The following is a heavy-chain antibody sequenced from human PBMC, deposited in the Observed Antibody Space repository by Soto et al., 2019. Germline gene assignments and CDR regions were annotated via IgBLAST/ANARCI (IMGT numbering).Heavy chain of an antibody. D-gene: IGHD6-19*01. J-gene: IGHJ5*02. CDR1: GGPISSSSYY. CDR2: IYYSGST. V-gene: IGHV4-39*01. Sequence: PSETLSLTCTVSGGPISSSSYYWGWIRQPPGKGLEWIGSIYYSGSTYYNPSLKSRVTISVDTSKNQFSLKLSSVTAADTAVYYCAAGIAVAGTGDWFDPWGQGTLVTVSS. CDR3: AAGIAVAGTGDWFDP.